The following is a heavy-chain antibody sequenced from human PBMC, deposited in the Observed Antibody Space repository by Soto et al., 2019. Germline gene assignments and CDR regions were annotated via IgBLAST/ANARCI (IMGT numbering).Heavy chain of an antibody. CDR2: INPSNEIT. J-gene: IGHJ4*02. V-gene: IGHV1-2*02. D-gene: IGHD2-15*01. CDR1: GYTFSANY. CDR3: MRGGWGDSPIDY. Sequence: ASVKVSCKTSGYTFSANYVHWARLAPGRGFQWLGWINPSNEITAFSQFFQGRVTMTRDTSTNTVHMELNSLTSDDTAVYYCMRGGWGDSPIDYWGQGTQVTVSS.